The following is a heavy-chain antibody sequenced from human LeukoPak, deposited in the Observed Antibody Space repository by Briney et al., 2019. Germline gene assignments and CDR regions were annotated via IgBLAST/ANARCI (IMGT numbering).Heavy chain of an antibody. D-gene: IGHD6-13*01. CDR2: INHSGST. J-gene: IGHJ4*02. CDR1: GGSFSGYY. CDR3: ARRSSDFDY. Sequence: PSETLSLTCAVYGGSFSGYYWSWIRQPPGKGLEWIGEINHSGSTNYNPSLKSRVTMSVDTSKNQFSLKLSSVTAADTAVYYCARRSSDFDYWGQGTLVTVSS. V-gene: IGHV4-34*01.